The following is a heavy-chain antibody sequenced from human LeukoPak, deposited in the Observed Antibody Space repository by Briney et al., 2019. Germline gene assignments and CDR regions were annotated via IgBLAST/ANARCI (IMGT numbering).Heavy chain of an antibody. CDR3: ASLDDSSLFDY. CDR2: IYYSGST. J-gene: IGHJ4*02. Sequence: PSETLSLTCTVSGGSISSYYWSWIRQPPGKGLGWIGYIYYSGSTNYNPSLKSRVTISVDTSKNQFSLKLSSVTAADTAVYYCASLDDSSLFDYWGQGTLVTVSS. CDR1: GGSISSYY. V-gene: IGHV4-59*01. D-gene: IGHD3-22*01.